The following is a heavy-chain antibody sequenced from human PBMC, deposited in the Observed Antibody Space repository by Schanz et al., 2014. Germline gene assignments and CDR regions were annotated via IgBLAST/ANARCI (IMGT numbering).Heavy chain of an antibody. CDR3: ARGRGFYDY. Sequence: QVQLVQSGAEVKKPGSSVKVSCQAFGDTFSKYNIMWVRQVPGQGLEWMGKIIPVLNIATYAQRCQSIVSITADTSTNTAFMELSSLTSEATAVHHCARGRGFYDYWGQGTLVTVAS. V-gene: IGHV1-69*09. D-gene: IGHD3-10*01. CDR2: IIPVLNIA. CDR1: GDTFSKYN. J-gene: IGHJ4*02.